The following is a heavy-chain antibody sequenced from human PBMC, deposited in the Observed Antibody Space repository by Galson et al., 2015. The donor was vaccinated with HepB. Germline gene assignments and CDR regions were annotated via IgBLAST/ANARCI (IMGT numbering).Heavy chain of an antibody. J-gene: IGHJ5*02. D-gene: IGHD6-6*01. V-gene: IGHV1-3*01. Sequence: SVKVSCKASGYTFTSYAMHWVRQAPGQRLEWMGWINAGNGNTKNSQKFQGRVTITRDTSASTAYMELSSLRSEDTAVYYCARDLLGSSSGVGWFDPWGQGTLVTVSS. CDR2: INAGNGNT. CDR1: GYTFTSYA. CDR3: ARDLLGSSSGVGWFDP.